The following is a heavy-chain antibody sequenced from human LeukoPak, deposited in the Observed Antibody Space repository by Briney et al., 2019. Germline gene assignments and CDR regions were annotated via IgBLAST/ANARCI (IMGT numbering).Heavy chain of an antibody. CDR3: ARDRAGGSGITSDY. Sequence: SEALSLTCAVYGGSFSGYYWSWIRQPPGKGLEWIGEINHSGSTNYNPSLKSRVTMSVDTSKNQFSLKLSSVTAADTAVYYCARDRAGGSGITSDYWGQGTLVTVSS. J-gene: IGHJ4*02. CDR1: GGSFSGYY. V-gene: IGHV4-34*01. D-gene: IGHD3-10*01. CDR2: INHSGST.